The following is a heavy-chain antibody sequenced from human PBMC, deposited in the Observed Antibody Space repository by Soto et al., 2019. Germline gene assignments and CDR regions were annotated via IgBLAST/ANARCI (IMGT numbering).Heavy chain of an antibody. CDR1: GFSITSHF. Sequence: QVQLVQSGAEVKKPGASVKVSCKASGFSITSHFMHWLRQAPGQGLEWMGIISPSGDATSYAKKFQGGVTVPRDTSTSTVYLELISMRFEDTAVYYCARDWRYSSGIDYWGQGTLVTVYS. D-gene: IGHD6-19*01. CDR2: ISPSGDAT. CDR3: ARDWRYSSGIDY. V-gene: IGHV1-46*01. J-gene: IGHJ4*02.